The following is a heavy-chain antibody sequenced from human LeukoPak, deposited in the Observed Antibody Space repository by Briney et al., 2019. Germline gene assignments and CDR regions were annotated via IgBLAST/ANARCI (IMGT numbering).Heavy chain of an antibody. J-gene: IGHJ4*02. CDR3: ARVGAYCTSTSCLDY. V-gene: IGHV1-18*01. Sequence: ASVKVSCKASGYTFTNYGISWVRQAPGQGLEWMGWISAYNGNTNYAQKLQGRVTMTTDTSTSTAYMELRSLTSDDTAVYYCARVGAYCTSTSCLDYWGQGTLVTISS. CDR2: ISAYNGNT. CDR1: GYTFTNYG. D-gene: IGHD2-2*01.